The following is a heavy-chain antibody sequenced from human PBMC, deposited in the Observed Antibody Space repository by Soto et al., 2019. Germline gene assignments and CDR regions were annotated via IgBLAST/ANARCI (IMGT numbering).Heavy chain of an antibody. J-gene: IGHJ4*02. D-gene: IGHD2-2*01. CDR1: GYSLSDLS. CDR2: LDAEDGET. CDR3: ATLPRTIERTPAAIWSFDS. V-gene: IGHV1-24*01. Sequence: QVQLEQSGAEVRKPGASVKVSCKVSGYSLSDLSIHWVRQAPGKGLEWMGGLDAEDGETIYAQKLQGRGTMTEDTSTDTAYLELSSLTSEDTAMDSCATLPRTIERTPAAIWSFDSWGQGTLVTGSS.